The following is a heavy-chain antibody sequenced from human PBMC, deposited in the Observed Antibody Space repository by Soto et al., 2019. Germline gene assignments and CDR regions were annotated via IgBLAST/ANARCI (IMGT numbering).Heavy chain of an antibody. CDR2: FDPEDGET. D-gene: IGHD3-3*01. CDR3: ATKNPRRGLTLFGVFIAAFYY. Sequence: ASVKVSCKVSGHTVTDLSMHWVRLAPGGGLEWMGRFDPEDGETIYAEKFQGRLTMTEDTSTDTAYMELNSLTYEDTALYYCATKNPRRGLTLFGVFIAAFYYGGKEPLVT. CDR1: GHTVTDLS. J-gene: IGHJ4*02. V-gene: IGHV1-24*01.